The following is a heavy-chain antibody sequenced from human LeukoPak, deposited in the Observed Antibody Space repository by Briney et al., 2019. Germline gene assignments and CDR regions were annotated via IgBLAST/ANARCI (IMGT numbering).Heavy chain of an antibody. Sequence: ASVKVSCKASGYTFTGYYIHWVRQAPGQGLEWMGWINPNSGGTNYAQKFQGRVTITRDTSTSTAYMELSRLRSDDTAVYYCARSGDGVAQYYYYYYMDVWGKGTTVTVSS. V-gene: IGHV1-2*02. D-gene: IGHD3-10*01. CDR3: ARSGDGVAQYYYYYYMDV. CDR2: INPNSGGT. J-gene: IGHJ6*03. CDR1: GYTFTGYY.